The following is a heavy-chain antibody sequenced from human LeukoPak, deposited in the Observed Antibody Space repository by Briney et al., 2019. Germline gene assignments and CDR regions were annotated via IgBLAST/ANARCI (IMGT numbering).Heavy chain of an antibody. V-gene: IGHV1-2*02. CDR2: INPNSGGT. D-gene: IGHD6-13*01. CDR1: GYTFTGYY. Sequence: ASVKVSCKASGYTFTGYYMHWVRQAPGQGLEWMGWINPNSGGTNYAQKFQGRVTMTRDTSISTAYMELSRLRSDDTAVYYCARDDSSSWPLSYYYYMDVWGKGTTVTVSS. CDR3: ARDDSSSWPLSYYYYMDV. J-gene: IGHJ6*03.